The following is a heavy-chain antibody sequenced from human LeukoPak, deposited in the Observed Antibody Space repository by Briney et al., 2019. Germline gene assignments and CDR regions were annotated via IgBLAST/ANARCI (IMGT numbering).Heavy chain of an antibody. D-gene: IGHD2-8*01. CDR3: AKDNIVLMVYAISFDY. V-gene: IGHV3-23*01. Sequence: GGSLSLSCAASGFTFSSYAMSWVRQAPGKGLEWVSAISGSGGSTYYADSVKGRFTISRDNSKNTLYLQMNSLRAEDTAVYYCAKDNIVLMVYAISFDYWGQGTLVTVSS. CDR1: GFTFSSYA. CDR2: ISGSGGST. J-gene: IGHJ4*02.